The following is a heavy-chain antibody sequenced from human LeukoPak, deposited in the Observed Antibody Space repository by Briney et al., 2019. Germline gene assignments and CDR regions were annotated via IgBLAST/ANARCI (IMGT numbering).Heavy chain of an antibody. D-gene: IGHD3-10*01. CDR3: ASSSVLLWFGEPQGY. V-gene: IGHV3-23*01. Sequence: GGSLRLSCAASGFTFSSYAMSWVRQAPGKGLEWVSAISGSGGSTYYADSVKGRFTISRANSKNTLYLQMNSLRAEDTAVYYCASSSVLLWFGEPQGYWGQGTLVTVSS. CDR2: ISGSGGST. J-gene: IGHJ4*02. CDR1: GFTFSSYA.